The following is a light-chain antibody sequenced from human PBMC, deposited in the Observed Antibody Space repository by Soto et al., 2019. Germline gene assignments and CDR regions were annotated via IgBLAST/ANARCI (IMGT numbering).Light chain of an antibody. V-gene: IGLV2-14*01. CDR2: DVS. CDR1: SSDVGGYNY. J-gene: IGLJ2*01. Sequence: QSALTQPASVSGSPGQSITISCTGTSSDVGGYNYVSWYQHYPGKAPKLIIYDVSDRPSGVSNRFSGSKSGNTASLTISGLQAEDEADYYCSSYTTSSTLVLGGGTKLTVL. CDR3: SSYTTSSTLV.